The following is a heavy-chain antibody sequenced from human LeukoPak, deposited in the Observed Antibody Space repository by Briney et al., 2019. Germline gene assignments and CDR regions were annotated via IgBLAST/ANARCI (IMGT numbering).Heavy chain of an antibody. D-gene: IGHD6-13*01. CDR2: IYHSGST. CDR3: ARDHQPAAAAYNWFDP. Sequence: PSETLSLTCTVSGGSISSGGYYWSWIRQPPGKGLEWIGYIYHSGSTYYNPSLKSRVTISVDRSKNQFSLKLSSVTAADTAVYYCARDHQPAAAAYNWFDPWGQGTLVTVSS. V-gene: IGHV4-30-2*01. J-gene: IGHJ5*02. CDR1: GGSISSGGYY.